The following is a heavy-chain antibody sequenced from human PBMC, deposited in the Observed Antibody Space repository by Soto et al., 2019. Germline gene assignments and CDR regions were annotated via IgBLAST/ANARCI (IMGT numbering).Heavy chain of an antibody. V-gene: IGHV1-18*01. CDR2: IKAYSGNT. D-gene: IGHD4-17*01. J-gene: IGHJ4*02. CDR1: GYTFPTST. CDR3: AIANYGDDDY. Sequence: QLPLVQSGAEAKKPGASVKVSCKASGYTFPTSTISWLRQAPGQGLEWMGWIKAYSGNTNYAQKLQGRVTMTTDTSTRTAYMELRSLTTDDTAIYYCAIANYGDDDYWGQGTLVTVSS.